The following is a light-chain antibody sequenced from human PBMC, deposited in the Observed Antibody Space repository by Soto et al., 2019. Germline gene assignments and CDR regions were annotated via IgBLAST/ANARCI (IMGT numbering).Light chain of an antibody. CDR2: GAS. V-gene: IGKV3-20*01. CDR3: QHYKT. J-gene: IGKJ1*01. Sequence: EIVLTQSPGTLSLSPGERATLSCRASQSVSSNLAWFQQKPGQAPRVLIYGASSRATGIPDRFSGSGSGTDFTLTISRLEPEDFAVYYCQHYKTFGQGTKVDIK. CDR1: QSVSSN.